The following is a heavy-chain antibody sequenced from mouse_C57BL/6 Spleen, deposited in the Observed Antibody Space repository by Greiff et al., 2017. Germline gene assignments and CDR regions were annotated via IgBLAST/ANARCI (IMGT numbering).Heavy chain of an antibody. CDR3: ARITTVVATDY. CDR2: IHPNSGST. D-gene: IGHD1-1*01. J-gene: IGHJ2*01. Sequence: VQLQQPGAELVKPGASVKLSCKASGYTFTSYWMHWVKQRPGQGLEWIGMIHPNSGSTNYNEKFKSKATLTVDKSSSTAYMQLSSLTSEDSAVXYCARITTVVATDYWGQGTTLTVSS. V-gene: IGHV1-64*01. CDR1: GYTFTSYW.